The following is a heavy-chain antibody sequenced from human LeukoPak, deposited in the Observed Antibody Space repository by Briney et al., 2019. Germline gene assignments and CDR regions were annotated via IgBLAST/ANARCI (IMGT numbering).Heavy chain of an antibody. D-gene: IGHD4-17*01. V-gene: IGHV1-18*01. CDR1: GYTFSSYG. CDR3: ARIGSGYGDYYYYYYYMDV. Sequence: GASVKVSCKASGYTFSSYGISWVRQAPGQPLEGMGWIRAYNGNTNYAQKLQGRGTMTTETSTSTAYMELGSLRSDDTAVYYCARIGSGYGDYYYYYYYMDVWGKGTTVTISS. J-gene: IGHJ6*03. CDR2: IRAYNGNT.